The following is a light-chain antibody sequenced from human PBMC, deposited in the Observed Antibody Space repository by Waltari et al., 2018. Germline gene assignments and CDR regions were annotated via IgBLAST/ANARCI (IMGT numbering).Light chain of an antibody. CDR2: YDN. Sequence: SYVPTQPPSVSVAPGKTASITCGGDDIGGKSVHWFQQKPGQAPVLVIYYDNDRPSGIPERFSGSNSGNTATLTISRVEAGDEADYYCHLWDSSTVNWVFGGGTKLTVL. CDR1: DIGGKS. V-gene: IGLV3-21*04. CDR3: HLWDSSTVNWV. J-gene: IGLJ3*02.